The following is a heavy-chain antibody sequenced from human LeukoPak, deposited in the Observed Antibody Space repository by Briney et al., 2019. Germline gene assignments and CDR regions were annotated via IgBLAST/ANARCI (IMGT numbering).Heavy chain of an antibody. J-gene: IGHJ4*02. CDR1: GGSISSYY. Sequence: PSETLSLTCTVSGGSISSYYWSWIRQPPGKGLEWIGEINHSGSTNYNPSLKSRVTISVDTSKNQFSLKLSSVTAADTAVYYCARDGDYFDYWGQGTLVTVSS. V-gene: IGHV4-34*01. CDR2: INHSGST. CDR3: ARDGDYFDY. D-gene: IGHD4-17*01.